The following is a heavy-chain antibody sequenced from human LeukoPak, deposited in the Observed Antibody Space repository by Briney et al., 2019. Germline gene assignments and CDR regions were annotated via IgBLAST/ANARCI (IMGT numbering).Heavy chain of an antibody. Sequence: GESLKISCKGSGYSFTSYWIAWVRQMPGKGLEWLGIIYPGDSHTTYSPSFQGQVTISADKSIITAHLRWSSLKASDTAMYYCARLGSGDGYNYFDYWGQGTLVTVSS. V-gene: IGHV5-51*01. CDR1: GYSFTSYW. CDR2: IYPGDSHT. CDR3: ARLGSGDGYNYFDY. J-gene: IGHJ4*02. D-gene: IGHD5-24*01.